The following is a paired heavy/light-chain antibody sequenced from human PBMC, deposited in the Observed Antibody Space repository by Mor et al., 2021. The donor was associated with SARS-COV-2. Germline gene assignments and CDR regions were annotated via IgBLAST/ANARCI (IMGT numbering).Light chain of an antibody. CDR1: QGITNS. CDR3: QNYHTAPLT. V-gene: IGKV1-27*01. CDR2: AAS. J-gene: IGKJ4*01. Sequence: DIQMTQSPSSLSASVADRVTITCRASQGITNSLAWYQQKPGEAPKLLIYAASTLQRGVPSRFSGSGSGTDFTLTISSLQPADVATYYCQNYHTAPLTFGGGTQVEIK.
Heavy chain of an antibody. V-gene: IGHV3-23*01. J-gene: IGHJ4*02. D-gene: IGHD3-22*01. CDR1: EFTFSDYA. CDR3: AKDRTNSNPQPFDY. Sequence: EVQLLESGGGLVQPGGSLRLSCEVSEFTFSDYAMTWVRQAPGKGLECVSGISSSGFNTYYADSVKGRFTISRDNSKNTLYLQMNNLRAEDTAVYYCAKDRTNSNPQPFDYWGQGTLVTVSS. CDR2: ISSSGFNT.